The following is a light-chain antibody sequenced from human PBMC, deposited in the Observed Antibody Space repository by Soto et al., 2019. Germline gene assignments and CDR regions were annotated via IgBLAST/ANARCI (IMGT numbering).Light chain of an antibody. V-gene: IGKV1-33*01. J-gene: IGKJ4*01. Sequence: DIQMTQSPSSLSASVGDRVTITCQASQDISTHLTWFQQKPGKAPKLLIYDVSILETGVPSRFSGSGSGTHFTFSISSLQPEDIATYYCQQIDSLPLTFGGGTKVDIK. CDR2: DVS. CDR1: QDISTH. CDR3: QQIDSLPLT.